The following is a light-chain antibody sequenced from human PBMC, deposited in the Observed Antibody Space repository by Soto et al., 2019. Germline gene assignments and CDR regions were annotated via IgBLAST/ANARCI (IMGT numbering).Light chain of an antibody. J-gene: IGKJ1*01. Sequence: EIVLTQSPGTLSLSPGERVTLSCRASQSVTSNYLAWYQQKPGQAPRLLIYGASSRATGIPDRFSGSGSGTDFTLTISRLEPEDFAVYYCQQYTSSPQTFGQGTKVEIK. CDR3: QQYTSSPQT. V-gene: IGKV3-20*01. CDR1: QSVTSNY. CDR2: GAS.